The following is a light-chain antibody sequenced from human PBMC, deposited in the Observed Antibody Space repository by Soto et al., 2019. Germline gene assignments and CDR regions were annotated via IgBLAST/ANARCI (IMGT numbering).Light chain of an antibody. J-gene: IGLJ1*01. CDR3: VSWDDSLSGLV. Sequence: QSVRTQPPSASGTPGQRVTISCSGRSANIGNNYVCWYQHLPGTAPKLLIYSNNQRPSGVPDRFSGSKSGTSASLAISGLRSEDEADYYCVSWDDSLSGLVYGTGTKLTVL. CDR1: SANIGNNY. V-gene: IGLV1-47*02. CDR2: SNN.